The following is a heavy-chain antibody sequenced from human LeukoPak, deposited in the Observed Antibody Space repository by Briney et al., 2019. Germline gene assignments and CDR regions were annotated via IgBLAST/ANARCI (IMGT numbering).Heavy chain of an antibody. D-gene: IGHD4-17*01. CDR1: GFTFSSYA. J-gene: IGHJ6*03. Sequence: PGGSLRLSCAASGFTFSSYAMSWVRQAPGKGLEWVSAISGSGGSTYYADSVKGRFTISRDNSKNTLYLQMNSLRAEDTAVYYCAKVGRVTRYYYMDVWGKGTTVTVSS. V-gene: IGHV3-23*01. CDR3: AKVGRVTRYYYMDV. CDR2: ISGSGGST.